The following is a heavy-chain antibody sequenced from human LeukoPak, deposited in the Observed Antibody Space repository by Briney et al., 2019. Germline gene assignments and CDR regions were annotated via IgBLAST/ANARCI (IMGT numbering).Heavy chain of an antibody. Sequence: ASVKVSCKASGYTSTSYGISWVRQAPGQGLEWMGWISAYNGNTNYAQKLQGRVTITTGTSTSTAYMELRSLRSDDTAVYYCARKPASPTYGDWVGYYFDYWGQGTLVTVSS. J-gene: IGHJ4*02. CDR3: ARKPASPTYGDWVGYYFDY. CDR2: ISAYNGNT. D-gene: IGHD4-17*01. CDR1: GYTSTSYG. V-gene: IGHV1-18*01.